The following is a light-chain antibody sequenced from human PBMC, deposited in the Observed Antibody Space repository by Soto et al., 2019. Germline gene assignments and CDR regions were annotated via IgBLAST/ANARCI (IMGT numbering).Light chain of an antibody. Sequence: QSALTQPASVSGSPGQSITISCTGTSSDVGGYNYVSWYQQHPGKAPKLMIYGVSNRPSGVSNRFSGSKSGNTASLTISGLQADGEADYYCSSHTISSALQVFGTGTKVTVL. CDR1: SSDVGGYNY. CDR3: SSHTISSALQV. CDR2: GVS. V-gene: IGLV2-14*01. J-gene: IGLJ1*01.